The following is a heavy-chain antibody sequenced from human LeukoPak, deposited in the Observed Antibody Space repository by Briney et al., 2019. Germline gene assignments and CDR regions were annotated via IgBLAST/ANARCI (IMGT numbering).Heavy chain of an antibody. V-gene: IGHV1-69*04. D-gene: IGHD3-3*01. CDR3: ARARDANYDFWSGYGVFLDY. Sequence: GSSVKVSCKASGGTFSSYAISWVRQAPGQGLEWMGRIIPILGIANYAQKFQGRVTITADESTSTAYMELSSLRSEDTAVYYCARARDANYDFWSGYGVFLDYWGQGTLVTVSS. CDR2: IIPILGIA. J-gene: IGHJ4*02. CDR1: GGTFSSYA.